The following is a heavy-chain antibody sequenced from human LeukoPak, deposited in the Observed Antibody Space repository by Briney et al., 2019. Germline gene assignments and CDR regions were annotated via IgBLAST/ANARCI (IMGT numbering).Heavy chain of an antibody. CDR1: GGSISSSSYY. CDR3: ADGYEDNTFDI. D-gene: IGHD1-1*01. V-gene: IGHV4-39*01. J-gene: IGHJ3*02. CDR2: IYYSGST. Sequence: PSETLSLTCTVSGGSISSSSYYWGWIRQPPGKGLERIGSIYYSGSTYYNPSLKSRVTISVDTSKNQFSLKLSSVTAADTAVYYCADGYEDNTFDIWGQGTMVTVSS.